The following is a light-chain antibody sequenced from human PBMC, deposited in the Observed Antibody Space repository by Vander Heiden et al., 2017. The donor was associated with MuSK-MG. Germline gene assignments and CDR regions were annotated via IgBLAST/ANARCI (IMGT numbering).Light chain of an antibody. Sequence: DIQMTQSPSTLSASVGDRVTITCRASENISKWLAWYQQKPGKAPKLLIYKTSRLESGVSSRFSGSGSGTEFTLTISSLQPDDFATYYCQQYNSYSGDTFGQGTKLEIK. V-gene: IGKV1-5*03. J-gene: IGKJ2*01. CDR3: QQYNSYSGDT. CDR1: ENISKW. CDR2: KTS.